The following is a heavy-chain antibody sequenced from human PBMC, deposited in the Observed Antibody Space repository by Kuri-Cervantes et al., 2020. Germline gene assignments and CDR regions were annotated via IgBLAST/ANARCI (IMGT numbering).Heavy chain of an antibody. CDR1: EFTFNRYC. V-gene: IGHV3-7*01. CDR3: ARVGVGAQIFDY. Sequence: GGSLRLSCAASEFTFNRYCMSWVRQAPGKGLEWVANIKQDGSEKYYVDSVKGRFTISRDNAKSSLFLHMNSLRAEDTAVYYCARVGVGAQIFDYWGQGTLVTVSS. CDR2: IKQDGSEK. J-gene: IGHJ4*02. D-gene: IGHD1-26*01.